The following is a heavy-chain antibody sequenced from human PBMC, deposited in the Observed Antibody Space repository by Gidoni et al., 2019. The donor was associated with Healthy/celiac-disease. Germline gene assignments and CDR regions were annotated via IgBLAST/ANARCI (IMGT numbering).Heavy chain of an antibody. CDR3: AKDIYGDYVDYYYGMDV. J-gene: IGHJ6*02. CDR1: GFTFSSYG. D-gene: IGHD4-17*01. V-gene: IGHV3-30*18. Sequence: QVQLVESGGGVVQPGRSLRLSCAASGFTFSSYGMHWVRQAPGKGLEWVAVISYDGSNKYYADSVKGRFTISRDNSKNTLYLQMNSLRAEDTAVYYCAKDIYGDYVDYYYGMDVWGQGTTVTVSS. CDR2: ISYDGSNK.